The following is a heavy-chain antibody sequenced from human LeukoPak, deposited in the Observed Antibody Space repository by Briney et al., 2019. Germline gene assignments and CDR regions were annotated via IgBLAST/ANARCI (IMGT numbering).Heavy chain of an antibody. CDR3: ARGGGYCTNGVCSGFDP. CDR1: GYTFSGYY. CDR2: INPNSGGT. J-gene: IGHJ5*02. D-gene: IGHD2-8*01. Sequence: ASVKVSCKASGYTFSGYYIFWVRQAPGQGLEWMGWINPNSGGTNYAQKFQGRVTMTRDTSISTAYMELSRLRSDDTAVYYSARGGGYCTNGVCSGFDPWGQGTLVTVSS. V-gene: IGHV1-2*02.